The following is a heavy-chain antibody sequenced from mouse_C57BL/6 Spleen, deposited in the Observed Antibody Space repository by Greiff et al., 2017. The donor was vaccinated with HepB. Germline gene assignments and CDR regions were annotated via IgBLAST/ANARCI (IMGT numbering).Heavy chain of an antibody. Sequence: VQLQQSGAELVRPGASVKLSCKASGFNIKDDYMTWVKQRPEQGLEWIGWIYPENGGTEYASKFQGKATITADTSSSTAYLQLSSLTSEDTAVYYCTTKGGYAMDYWGQGTSVTVSS. V-gene: IGHV14-4*01. CDR2: IYPENGGT. J-gene: IGHJ4*01. CDR1: GFNIKDDY. CDR3: TTKGGYAMDY.